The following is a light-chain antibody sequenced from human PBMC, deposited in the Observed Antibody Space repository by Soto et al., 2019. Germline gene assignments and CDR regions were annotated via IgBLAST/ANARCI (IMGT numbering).Light chain of an antibody. CDR3: QQYDNYPLT. CDR1: QSVRSW. CDR2: DAS. J-gene: IGKJ4*01. Sequence: DIQMTRSPSTLSASVGDRVTXPXXASQSVRSWLAWYXXKPGRXXKXXIYDASSLESGVPSRFSGSGSGTELTLTISNLQPDDVETYYCQQYDNYPLTFGGGTKVDIK. V-gene: IGKV1-5*01.